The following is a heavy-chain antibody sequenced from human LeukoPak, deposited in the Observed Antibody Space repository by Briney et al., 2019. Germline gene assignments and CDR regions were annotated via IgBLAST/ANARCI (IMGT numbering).Heavy chain of an antibody. V-gene: IGHV1-18*01. CDR2: ISAYNGNT. D-gene: IGHD1-26*01. Sequence: ASVKVSCKASGYTFTSYGISWVRRAPGQGLEWMGWISAYNGNTNYAQKLQGRVTMTTDTSTSTAYMELRSLRSDDTAVYYCARLTGGIEVLYYFDYWGQGTLVTVSS. CDR1: GYTFTSYG. CDR3: ARLTGGIEVLYYFDY. J-gene: IGHJ4*02.